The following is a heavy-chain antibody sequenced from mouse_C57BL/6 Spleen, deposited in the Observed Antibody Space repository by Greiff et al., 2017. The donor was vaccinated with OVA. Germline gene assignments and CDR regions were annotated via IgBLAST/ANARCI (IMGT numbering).Heavy chain of an antibody. J-gene: IGHJ4*01. CDR1: GYTFTSYW. V-gene: IGHV1-64*01. CDR3: ARSGDYEGAMDY. CDR2: IHPNCGST. Sequence: VQLQQPGAELVKPGASVKLSCKASGYTFTSYWMHWVKQRPGQGLEWIGMIHPNCGSTNYNEKFKSKATLTVDKSSRTAYMQLSSLTSEDSAVYYCARSGDYEGAMDYWGQGTSVTVSS. D-gene: IGHD2-4*01.